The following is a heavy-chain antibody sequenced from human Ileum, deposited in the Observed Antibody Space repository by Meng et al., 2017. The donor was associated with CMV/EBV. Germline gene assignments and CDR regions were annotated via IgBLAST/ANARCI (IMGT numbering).Heavy chain of an antibody. CDR1: GDSITTTTYY. CDR2: IYYSGTT. V-gene: IGHV4-39*07. CDR3: ARSRREDWFDP. D-gene: IGHD1-26*01. Sequence: RQPPESGPGLVKPSATLSLTCTVSGDSITTTTYYWGWLRQPPGKGLEWIASIYYSGTTYYNPSLKSRVTISVDTSKNQFSLKVYSVTAADTAIYYCARSRREDWFDPWGQGTLVTVSS. J-gene: IGHJ5*02.